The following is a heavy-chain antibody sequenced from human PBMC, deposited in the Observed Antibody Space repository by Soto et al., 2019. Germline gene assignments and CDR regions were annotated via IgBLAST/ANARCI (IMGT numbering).Heavy chain of an antibody. CDR1: GFTFSSYA. CDR3: AKCIGVVIRRDYYYYYGMDV. Sequence: GGSLRLSCAASGFTFSSYAMSWVRQAPGKGLEWVSAISGSGGSTYYADSVKGRFTISRDNSKNTLYLQMNSLRAEDTAVYYCAKCIGVVIRRDYYYYYGMDVWGQGTTVTVSS. J-gene: IGHJ6*02. V-gene: IGHV3-23*01. D-gene: IGHD3-3*01. CDR2: ISGSGGST.